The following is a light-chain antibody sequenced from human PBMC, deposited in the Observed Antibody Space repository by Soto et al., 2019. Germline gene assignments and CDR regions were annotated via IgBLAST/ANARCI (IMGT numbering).Light chain of an antibody. CDR1: QSVSSN. CDR3: QQYDTWLS. V-gene: IGKV3-15*01. CDR2: GAS. J-gene: IGKJ1*01. Sequence: IVMTRAPASLTVDPGGRAILSIRASQSVSSNLAWYQQKPGQAPRLLIFGASTRATGIPARFSGSGSGTEFTLSICSLQSEDFAVYYCQQYDTWLSFGQGTKVDI.